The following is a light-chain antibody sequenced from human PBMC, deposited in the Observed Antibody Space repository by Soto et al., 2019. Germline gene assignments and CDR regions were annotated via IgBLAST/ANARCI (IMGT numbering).Light chain of an antibody. J-gene: IGKJ1*01. Sequence: DIQMTHSPSTLSVSVGDRVTITCRASQTISSWLAWYQQKPGKAPKLLIYKASTLKSRVPSRFSGSESGTEFPLTISSLQPDDFATYSCQHYNSYSEAFXQGTKVDIK. V-gene: IGKV1-5*03. CDR3: QHYNSYSEA. CDR2: KAS. CDR1: QTISSW.